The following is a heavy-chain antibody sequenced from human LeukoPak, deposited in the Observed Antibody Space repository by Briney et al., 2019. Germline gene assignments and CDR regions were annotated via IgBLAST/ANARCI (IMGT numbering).Heavy chain of an antibody. Sequence: GGSLRLSCAASGFTFSSYGMHWVRQAPGKGLEWVAVIWYDGSNKYYADSVKGRFTISRDNSKNTLYLQMNSLRAEDTAVYYCATSHTYCGGDCYFPFDYWGQGTLVTVFS. J-gene: IGHJ4*02. CDR3: ATSHTYCGGDCYFPFDY. V-gene: IGHV3-33*01. CDR1: GFTFSSYG. D-gene: IGHD2-21*02. CDR2: IWYDGSNK.